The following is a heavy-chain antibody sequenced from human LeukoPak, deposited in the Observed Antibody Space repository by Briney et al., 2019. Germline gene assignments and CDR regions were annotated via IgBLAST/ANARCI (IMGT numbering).Heavy chain of an antibody. CDR1: GGSISSYY. CDR3: ASTLQQWDYYYYMDV. D-gene: IGHD6-19*01. V-gene: IGHV4-59*04. J-gene: IGHJ6*03. CDR2: IYYSGST. Sequence: SETLSLTCTVSGGSISSYYWSWIRQPPGKELEWIGYIYYSGSTYYNPSLKSRVTISVDTSKNQFSLKLSSVTAADTAVYYCASTLQQWDYYYYMDVWGKGTTVTISS.